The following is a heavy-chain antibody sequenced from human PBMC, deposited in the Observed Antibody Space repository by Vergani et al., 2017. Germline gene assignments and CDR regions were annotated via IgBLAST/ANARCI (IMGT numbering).Heavy chain of an antibody. D-gene: IGHD3-16*01. V-gene: IGHV3-30*02. Sequence: QVQLVESGGGVVQRGGSLRLSCETSGFTLSNYDMQWIRQGPGKGLEFVAFIQFDVSNQYYADSVKGRFTLSRNFSKNTLYLQMNSLRTDDTATYDCAKHFRGWGIDYWGQGTQVIVSS. CDR1: GFTLSNYD. CDR2: IQFDVSNQ. CDR3: AKHFRGWGIDY. J-gene: IGHJ4*02.